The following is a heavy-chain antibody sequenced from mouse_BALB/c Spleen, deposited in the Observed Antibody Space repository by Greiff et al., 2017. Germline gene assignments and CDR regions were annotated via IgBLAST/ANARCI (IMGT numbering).Heavy chain of an antibody. D-gene: IGHD2-1*01. Sequence: EVKLMESGGGLVKPGGSLKLSCAASGFTFSDYYMYWVRQTPEKRLEWVATISDGGSYTYYPDSVKGRFTISRDNAKNNLYLQMSSLKSEDTAMYYCARDQGYGNWFAYWGQGTLVTVSA. V-gene: IGHV5-4*02. CDR2: ISDGGSYT. CDR1: GFTFSDYY. J-gene: IGHJ3*01. CDR3: ARDQGYGNWFAY.